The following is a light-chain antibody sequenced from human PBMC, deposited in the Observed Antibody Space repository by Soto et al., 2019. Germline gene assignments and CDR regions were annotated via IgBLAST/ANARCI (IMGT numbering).Light chain of an antibody. V-gene: IGLV2-14*01. J-gene: IGLJ1*01. CDR2: DVS. CDR3: SSYTSSSTYV. Sequence: QSVLTQPAPVSGSPGQSITISRTGTSSDVGGYNFVSWYQQHPGKAPKLMIYDVSNRPSGVSNRFSGSKSGNTASLTISGLQAEDEADYYCSSYTSSSTYVFGTGTKVTV. CDR1: SSDVGGYNF.